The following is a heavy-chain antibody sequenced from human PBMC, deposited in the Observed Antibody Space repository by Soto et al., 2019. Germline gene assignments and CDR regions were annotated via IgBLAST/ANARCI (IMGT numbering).Heavy chain of an antibody. Sequence: SGPKLVKPPQTLTLTCTFSGFSLSTSGVGVGWIRQPPGKALEWLALIYWDDDKRYSPSLRSRLTISKDTSKNQVVLTMTNMDPVDTATYYCIQSRCGGDCLQSYASHYYYGMDVWGQGTTVTVSS. J-gene: IGHJ6*02. V-gene: IGHV2-5*02. CDR3: IQSRCGGDCLQSYASHYYYGMDV. CDR2: IYWDDDK. D-gene: IGHD2-21*02. CDR1: GFSLSTSGVG.